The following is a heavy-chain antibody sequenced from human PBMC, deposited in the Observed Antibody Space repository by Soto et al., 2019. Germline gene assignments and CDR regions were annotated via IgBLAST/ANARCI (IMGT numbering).Heavy chain of an antibody. V-gene: IGHV1-69*17. CDR1: GGSFNNDA. Sequence: VQLVQSGGEVKKPGSSVKVSCKAPGGSFNNDAINWVRQAPGQGLEWLGGIIPISEITEYAQKFQGRVILTADKSTGAAYRELSSLSLEDTALYYCVRGYNGDYNSYYYGMAVWGQGATGTVSS. D-gene: IGHD4-17*01. CDR2: IIPISEIT. J-gene: IGHJ6*02. CDR3: VRGYNGDYNSYYYGMAV.